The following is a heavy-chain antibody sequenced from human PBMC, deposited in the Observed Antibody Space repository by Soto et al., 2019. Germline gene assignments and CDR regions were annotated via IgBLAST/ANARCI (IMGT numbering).Heavy chain of an antibody. J-gene: IGHJ4*02. CDR2: ISYSGST. V-gene: IGHV4-31*03. CDR1: GGSISDGYY. CDR3: ARRDRSGYSYWYNY. D-gene: IGHD3-22*01. Sequence: PSETLSLTCTVSGGSISDGYYWSWIRQHPGKGLEWIGSISYSGSTSYNPSLKSRLTISVDRSKSQFSLNLSSVTAADTAVYYCARRDRSGYSYWYNYWGQGTLVTVSS.